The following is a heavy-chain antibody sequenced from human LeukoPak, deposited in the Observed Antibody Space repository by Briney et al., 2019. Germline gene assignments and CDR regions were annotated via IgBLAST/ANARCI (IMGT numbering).Heavy chain of an antibody. V-gene: IGHV5-51*01. CDR3: ASAYYYDSSGYSSLYFDY. J-gene: IGHJ4*02. D-gene: IGHD3-22*01. CDR2: IYPGDSDT. Sequence: GESLKISCKGSGYSFTSYWIGWVRQMPGKGLEWMGIIYPGDSDTRYSPSFQGQVTISADKSISTAYLQWSSLKASDTATYYCASAYYYDSSGYSSLYFDYWGQGTLVTVSS. CDR1: GYSFTSYW.